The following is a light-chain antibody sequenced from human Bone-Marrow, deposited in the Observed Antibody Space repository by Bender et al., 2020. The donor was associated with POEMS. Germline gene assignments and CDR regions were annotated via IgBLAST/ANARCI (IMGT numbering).Light chain of an antibody. CDR1: SSNIGNHG. V-gene: IGLV1-36*01. J-gene: IGLJ3*02. Sequence: QSVVTQPPSLSEAPRQRVTISCSGSSSNIGNHGVNWYQQLQGEAPKLLIYYDDLLTPGVSDRFTASKSGTSASLAISELQSEDEALYYCSAWDDSLSGWVFGGGTNPTVL. CDR3: SAWDDSLSGWV. CDR2: YDD.